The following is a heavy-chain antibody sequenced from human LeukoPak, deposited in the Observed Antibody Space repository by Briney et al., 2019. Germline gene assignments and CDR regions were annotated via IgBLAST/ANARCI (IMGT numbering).Heavy chain of an antibody. CDR1: GFTFSDYY. CDR3: ARDRVGSCYFDY. D-gene: IGHD1-26*01. V-gene: IGHV3-11*01. Sequence: GGSLRLSCAASGFTFSDYYMSWIRQAPGKGLGWGSYISSSGSTIYYADSVKGRFTISRDNAKNSLYLQMNSLRAEDTAVYYCARDRVGSCYFDYWGQGTLVTVSS. CDR2: ISSSGSTI. J-gene: IGHJ4*02.